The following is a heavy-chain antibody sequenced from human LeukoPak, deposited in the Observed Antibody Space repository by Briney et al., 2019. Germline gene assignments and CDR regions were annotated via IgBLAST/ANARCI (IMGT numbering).Heavy chain of an antibody. CDR3: AKETGRWELE. V-gene: IGHV3-30*18. Sequence: GGSLRLSCAASGFXFSSYGIHWVRQAPGKGLEWVAVISNDGSNKYYADSVKGRFTISRDNSKNTLYVQMNSLRAEDTAVYYCAKETGRWELEWGQGTLVTVSS. J-gene: IGHJ1*01. CDR2: ISNDGSNK. CDR1: GFXFSSYG. D-gene: IGHD1-26*01.